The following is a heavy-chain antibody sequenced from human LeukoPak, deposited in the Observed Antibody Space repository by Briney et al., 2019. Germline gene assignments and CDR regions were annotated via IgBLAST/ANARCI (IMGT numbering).Heavy chain of an antibody. D-gene: IGHD3-22*01. J-gene: IGHJ3*02. Sequence: PGGSLRLSCAASGFTFDDYAMHWVRQAPGKGLEWVSGISWNSGSIGYADSVKGRSTISRDNAKNSLYLQMNSLRAEDTALYYCAKGHYYDSSGHSLWAFDIWGQGTMVTVSS. V-gene: IGHV3-9*01. CDR1: GFTFDDYA. CDR2: ISWNSGSI. CDR3: AKGHYYDSSGHSLWAFDI.